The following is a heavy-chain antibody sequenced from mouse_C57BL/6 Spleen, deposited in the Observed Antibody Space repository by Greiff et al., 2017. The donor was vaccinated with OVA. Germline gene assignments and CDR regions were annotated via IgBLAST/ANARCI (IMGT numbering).Heavy chain of an antibody. V-gene: IGHV1-61*01. CDR1: GYTFTSYW. Sequence: QVQLQQPGAELVRPGSSVKLSCKASGYTFTSYWMDWVKQRPGQGLEWIGNIYPSDSETHYNQKFKDKATLTVDKSSSTAYMQLSSLTSEDSAVYYCARKEIYDGDWFAYWGQGTLVTVSA. CDR2: IYPSDSET. D-gene: IGHD2-3*01. CDR3: ARKEIYDGDWFAY. J-gene: IGHJ3*01.